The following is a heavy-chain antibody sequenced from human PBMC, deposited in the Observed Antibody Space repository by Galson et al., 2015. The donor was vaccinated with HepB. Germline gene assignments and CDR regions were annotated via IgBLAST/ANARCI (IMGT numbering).Heavy chain of an antibody. V-gene: IGHV1-69*13. CDR3: AKEEDIVVVRPDTYYYYGMDV. Sequence: SVKVSCKASGGTFNSYAINWVRQAPGQGLEWMGGMIPIFGTPNYAQKFQGRVTITADESTSTAYMELSSLRSEDTAVYYCAKEEDIVVVRPDTYYYYGMDVWGQGTTVTVSS. D-gene: IGHD2-2*01. CDR2: MIPIFGTP. J-gene: IGHJ6*02. CDR1: GGTFNSYA.